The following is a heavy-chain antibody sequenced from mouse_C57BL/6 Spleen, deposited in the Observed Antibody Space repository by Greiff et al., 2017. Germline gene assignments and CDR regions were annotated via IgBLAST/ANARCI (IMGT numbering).Heavy chain of an antibody. J-gene: IGHJ2*01. Sequence: VKLVESGPELVKPGASVKISCKASGYAFSSSWMNWVKQRPGKGLEWIGRIYPGDGDTNYNGKFKGKATLTADKSSSTAYMQLSSLTSEDSAVYFCAREDIYYDYDGDYFDYWGQGTTLTVSS. V-gene: IGHV1-82*01. CDR2: IYPGDGDT. CDR1: GYAFSSSW. CDR3: AREDIYYDYDGDYFDY. D-gene: IGHD2-4*01.